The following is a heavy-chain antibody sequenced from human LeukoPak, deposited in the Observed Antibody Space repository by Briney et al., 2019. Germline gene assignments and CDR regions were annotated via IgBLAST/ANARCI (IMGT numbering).Heavy chain of an antibody. CDR3: ARGPSGYHNT. CDR2: VSYDGNLK. V-gene: IGHV3-30*14. Sequence: GGSLRLSCTASGFTFSSYAMHWVRQAPGMGLEWVAVVSYDGNLKYYADSVKGRFTISRDNSKNTLYLQMNSLRAEDTAVYYCARGPSGYHNTGGQGTLVTVSS. J-gene: IGHJ4*02. CDR1: GFTFSSYA. D-gene: IGHD5-12*01.